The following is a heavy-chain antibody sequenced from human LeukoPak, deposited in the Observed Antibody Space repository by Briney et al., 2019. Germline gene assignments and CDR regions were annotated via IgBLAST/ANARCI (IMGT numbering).Heavy chain of an antibody. D-gene: IGHD6-13*01. J-gene: IGHJ4*02. V-gene: IGHV3-30*18. CDR3: AKSDSSSHDY. CDR2: ISYDGSNK. CDR1: GFTFSSYG. Sequence: GGSLRLSCAASGFTFSSYGMHWVRQAPGKGLEWVAVISYDGSNKYYADSVKGRLTISRDNSKNTLYLQMNSLRAEDTAVYYCAKSDSSSHDYWGQGTLVTVSS.